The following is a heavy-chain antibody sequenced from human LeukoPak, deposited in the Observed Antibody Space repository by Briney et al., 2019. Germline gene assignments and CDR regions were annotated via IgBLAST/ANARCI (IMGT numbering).Heavy chain of an antibody. D-gene: IGHD6-13*01. J-gene: IGHJ4*02. CDR1: GFTFDDYA. CDR3: VRKNSIAAAGPFDY. CDR2: ISGNSGSI. Sequence: PGGTLTLSCAASGFTFDDYAMHWVRQAPGKGLEWVSGISGNSGSIGYADSVKGRFTISRDNAKNSLYLQMNSLRAEDTALYYCVRKNSIAAAGPFDYWGQGTLVTVSS. V-gene: IGHV3-9*01.